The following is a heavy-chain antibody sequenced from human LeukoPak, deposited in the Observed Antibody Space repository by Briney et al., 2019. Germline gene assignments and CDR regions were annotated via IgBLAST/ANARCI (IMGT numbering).Heavy chain of an antibody. J-gene: IGHJ5*02. V-gene: IGHV3-30-3*01. Sequence: PGGSLRLSCAASGFTFSSYAMHWVRQAPGKGLEWVAVISYDGSNKYYADSVKGRFTISRDNSKNTLYLQMNSLRAEDTAVYYCARDLGYDFWSGYCSNWFDPWGQGTLVTVSS. CDR2: ISYDGSNK. CDR3: ARDLGYDFWSGYCSNWFDP. D-gene: IGHD3-3*01. CDR1: GFTFSSYA.